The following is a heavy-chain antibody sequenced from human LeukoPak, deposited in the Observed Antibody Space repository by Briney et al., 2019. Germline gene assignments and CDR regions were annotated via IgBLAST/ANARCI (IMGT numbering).Heavy chain of an antibody. CDR1: GFTFSSYW. J-gene: IGHJ3*02. V-gene: IGHV3-74*01. CDR2: INSDGSST. D-gene: IGHD3-22*01. Sequence: PGGSLRLSCAASGFTFSSYWMHWVRQAPGKGLVWVSRINSDGSSTSYADSVKGRFTISRDNAKNTLYLQMNSLRAEDTAVYYCTREKDYYDSSGYYRDAFDIWGQGTKVTVSS. CDR3: TREKDYYDSSGYYRDAFDI.